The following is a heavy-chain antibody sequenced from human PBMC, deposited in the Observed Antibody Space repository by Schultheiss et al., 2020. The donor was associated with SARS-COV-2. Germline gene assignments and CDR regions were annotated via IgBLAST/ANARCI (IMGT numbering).Heavy chain of an antibody. CDR2: VNDYGMT. J-gene: IGHJ4*02. V-gene: IGHV4-59*11. Sequence: SETLSLTCTVSRGSMETQYWSWIRQPPGKGLEWLGYVNDYGMTNYNPSLKSRITISQDKSRSQFSLKLTSLTAADTAVYYCASAPTVTTWGSDYWGQGTLVTVSS. D-gene: IGHD4-17*01. CDR3: ASAPTVTTWGSDY. CDR1: RGSMETQY.